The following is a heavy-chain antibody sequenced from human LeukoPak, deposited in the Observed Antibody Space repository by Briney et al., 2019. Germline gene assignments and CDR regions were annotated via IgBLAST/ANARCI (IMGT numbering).Heavy chain of an antibody. CDR2: MNPNSGNT. J-gene: IGHJ5*02. CDR3: ARVMPLYNWNYRPHNNWFDP. D-gene: IGHD1-7*01. Sequence: ASVKVSCKASGYTFTSYDINWVRQATGQGLEWMGWMNPNSGNTGYAQKFQGRVTMTRNTSISTVYMELSSLRSEDTAVYYCARVMPLYNWNYRPHNNWFDPWGQGTLVTVSS. V-gene: IGHV1-8*01. CDR1: GYTFTSYD.